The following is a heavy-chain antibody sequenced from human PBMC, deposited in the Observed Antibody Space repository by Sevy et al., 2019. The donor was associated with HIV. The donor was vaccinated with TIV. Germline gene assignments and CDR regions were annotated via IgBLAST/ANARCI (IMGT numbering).Heavy chain of an antibody. CDR2: IYPEDSET. J-gene: IGHJ4*02. CDR3: ATSRSGYFDSSGYYIY. D-gene: IGHD3-22*01. Sequence: GESLKISCQGSGYSFTSHWIGWVRHMPGKGLEWMGIIYPEDSETRYSPSFQGQVTLSADKSISTAYLRWSSLKASDTAMYYCATSRSGYFDSSGYYIYWGQGTLVTVSS. V-gene: IGHV5-51*01. CDR1: GYSFTSHW.